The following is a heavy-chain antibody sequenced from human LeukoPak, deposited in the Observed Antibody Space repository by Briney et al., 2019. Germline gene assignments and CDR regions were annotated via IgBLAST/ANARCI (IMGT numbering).Heavy chain of an antibody. D-gene: IGHD6-13*01. CDR1: GGTFSSYA. V-gene: IGHV1-69*04. Sequence: SVKLSCTASGGTFSSYAISWVRQAPGQGLEWMGRIIPILGIANYAQKFQGRVTITADKSTSTAYMELSSLRSEDTAVYYCARDVSGYSSSWYRGYFDYWGQGTLVTVSS. J-gene: IGHJ4*02. CDR3: ARDVSGYSSSWYRGYFDY. CDR2: IIPILGIA.